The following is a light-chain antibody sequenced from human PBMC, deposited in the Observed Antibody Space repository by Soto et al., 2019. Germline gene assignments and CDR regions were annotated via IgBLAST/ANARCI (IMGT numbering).Light chain of an antibody. Sequence: DIVLTQSPGTLSLSPGERATLSCRASQSVRNSYLTWYQQKPGQAPRLLIYGASSRATGIPDRFSGSGSGTDFTLTISRLEREDFAGYYCQQYGTSPLTFGGGTKVEIK. CDR3: QQYGTSPLT. V-gene: IGKV3-20*01. J-gene: IGKJ4*01. CDR1: QSVRNSY. CDR2: GAS.